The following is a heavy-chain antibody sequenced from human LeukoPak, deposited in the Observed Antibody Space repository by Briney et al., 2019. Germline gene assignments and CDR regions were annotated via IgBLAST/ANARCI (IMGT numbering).Heavy chain of an antibody. V-gene: IGHV5-51*01. CDR2: IYPGDSDI. Sequence: GESLKISCQGSGYSFTNYWIGWVRQMPGKGLEWMGVIYPGDSDIRYSPSFQGQVTISADKSISTAYVQWSSLKASDTAMYHCARRAETPNGVCCLFDYWGQGTLVTVSS. D-gene: IGHD2-8*01. J-gene: IGHJ4*02. CDR1: GYSFTNYW. CDR3: ARRAETPNGVCCLFDY.